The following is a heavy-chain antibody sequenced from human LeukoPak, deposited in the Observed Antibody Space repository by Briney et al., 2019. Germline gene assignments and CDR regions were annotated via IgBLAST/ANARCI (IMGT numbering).Heavy chain of an antibody. D-gene: IGHD6-13*01. CDR3: ARAPGYSSSWYSPPYYFDY. Sequence: SETLSLTCAVSGGSISTHYWSWIRQPAGKGLEWIGRIHSNGNSNFNPSLKGRVDISVDTSKNQFSLKLSSVTAADTAVYYCARAPGYSSSWYSPPYYFDYWGQGTLVTVSS. CDR2: IHSNGNS. J-gene: IGHJ4*02. CDR1: GGSISTHY. V-gene: IGHV4-4*07.